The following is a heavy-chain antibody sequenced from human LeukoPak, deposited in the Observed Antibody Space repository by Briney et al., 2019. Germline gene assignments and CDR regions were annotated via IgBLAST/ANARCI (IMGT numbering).Heavy chain of an antibody. CDR3: ARIRGEGWWFDP. J-gene: IGHJ5*02. CDR1: GYTFSDYY. CDR2: INPRSGDT. Sequence: RASVKVSCKASGYTFSDYYIDWVRQAPGQGLEWMGRINPRSGDTNYAQKFQGRVTMTRDTSINTAYMDLTRLRFNDTAMSYCARIRGEGWWFDPWGQGTLVTVSS. V-gene: IGHV1-2*06. D-gene: IGHD3-10*01.